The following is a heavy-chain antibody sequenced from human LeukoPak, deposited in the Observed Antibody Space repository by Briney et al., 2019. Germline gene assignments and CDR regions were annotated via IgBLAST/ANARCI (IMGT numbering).Heavy chain of an antibody. CDR1: GVTYDSGLTYSSYW. CDR2: ISSSSSYI. J-gene: IGHJ3*02. CDR3: AREAPIAAAGTGGAFDI. Sequence: GGSLRLSCAVSGVTYDSGLTYSSYWMSWVRQAPGKGLEWVSTISSSSSYIHYADSVKGRFTVSRDNAKSSLYLQMNSLRAEDTAVYYCAREAPIAAAGTGGAFDIWGQGTMVTVSS. D-gene: IGHD6-13*01. V-gene: IGHV3-21*01.